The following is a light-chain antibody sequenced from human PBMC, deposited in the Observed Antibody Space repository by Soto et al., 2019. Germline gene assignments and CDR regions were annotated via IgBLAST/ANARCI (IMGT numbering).Light chain of an antibody. Sequence: EIVMTQSPATLSVSPGERATLSCRASQSVSNNLAWYQQKPGQAPRLLIYDASTRATGIPATFSGSGSVIEFTLTISSLQSEDFAVYYCQQYNKWPPWTFGQGTKVEIK. CDR2: DAS. CDR3: QQYNKWPPWT. J-gene: IGKJ1*01. CDR1: QSVSNN. V-gene: IGKV3-15*01.